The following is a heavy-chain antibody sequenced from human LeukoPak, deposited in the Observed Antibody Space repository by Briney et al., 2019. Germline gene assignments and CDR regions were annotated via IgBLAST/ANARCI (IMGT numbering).Heavy chain of an antibody. J-gene: IGHJ4*02. CDR1: GHTFTSYY. CDR3: ASEFPHRLELAYFDY. D-gene: IGHD1-7*01. V-gene: IGHV1-46*01. Sequence: ASVKVSCKASGHTFTSYYMHWVRQAPGQGLEWMGIINPSGGSTSYAQKFQGRVTMTRDTSTSTVYMELSSLRSEDTAVYYCASEFPHRLELAYFDYWGQGTLVTVSS. CDR2: INPSGGST.